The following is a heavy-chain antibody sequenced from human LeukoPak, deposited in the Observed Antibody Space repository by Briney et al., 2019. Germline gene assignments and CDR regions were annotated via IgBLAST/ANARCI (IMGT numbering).Heavy chain of an antibody. D-gene: IGHD3-3*01. CDR2: INTNTGNP. CDR1: GYSSTNYG. Sequence: GASVKVSCKTSGYSSTNYGIHWVRQAPGQGLEWMGWINTNTGNPSYALDFTGRLVLSLDTSVSTADLHLDSLKAEDTAVYYCARIGYNTLDYWGQGTLVTVSS. J-gene: IGHJ4*02. CDR3: ARIGYNTLDY. V-gene: IGHV7-4-1*01.